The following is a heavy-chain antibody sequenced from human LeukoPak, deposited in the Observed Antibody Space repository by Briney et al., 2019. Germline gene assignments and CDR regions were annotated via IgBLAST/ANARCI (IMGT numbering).Heavy chain of an antibody. J-gene: IGHJ4*02. CDR3: ARPPTVTNPFGY. Sequence: PGGSLRLSCAASGFTFSSYAMHWVRQAPGKGLEWVAVISYDGSNKYYADSVKGRFTISRDNSKNTLYLQMNSLRAEDTAVYYCARPPTVTNPFGYWGQGTLVTVSS. V-gene: IGHV3-30-3*01. CDR1: GFTFSSYA. D-gene: IGHD4-17*01. CDR2: ISYDGSNK.